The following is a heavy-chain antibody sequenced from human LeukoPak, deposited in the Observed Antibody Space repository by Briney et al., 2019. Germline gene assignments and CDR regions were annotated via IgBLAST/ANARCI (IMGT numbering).Heavy chain of an antibody. Sequence: PSETLSLTCTVSGGSISSYYWSWIRQPAGKGLEWIGRIYSSGNTSYNPSLKSRVTMSVDTSKNQFSLKLISVTAADTAVYYCARDRDYYGSGTWFDPWGQGTLVTVSS. CDR3: ARDRDYYGSGTWFDP. CDR2: IYSSGNT. D-gene: IGHD3-10*01. J-gene: IGHJ5*02. V-gene: IGHV4-4*07. CDR1: GGSISSYY.